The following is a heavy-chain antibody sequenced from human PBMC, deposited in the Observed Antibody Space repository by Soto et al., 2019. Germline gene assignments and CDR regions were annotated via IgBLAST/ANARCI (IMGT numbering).Heavy chain of an antibody. Sequence: SETLSLTCAVSGGSISSGGYSWSWIRQPPGKGLEWIGYIYHSGSTYYNPSLKSRVTISVDTSKNQFSLKLSSVTAADTAVYYCARLPHGGYSNYYYMDVWGKGTTVTVSS. CDR2: IYHSGST. V-gene: IGHV4-30-2*03. D-gene: IGHD5-18*01. J-gene: IGHJ6*03. CDR1: GGSISSGGYS. CDR3: ARLPHGGYSNYYYMDV.